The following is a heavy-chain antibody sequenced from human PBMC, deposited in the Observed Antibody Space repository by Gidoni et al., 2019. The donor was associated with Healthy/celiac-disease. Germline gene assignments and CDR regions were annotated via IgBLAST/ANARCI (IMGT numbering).Heavy chain of an antibody. Sequence: QVQLQESGPGLVKPSETLSLTCTVSGGPLSSYYWSWIRQPAGKGLEWIGRIYTSGSTNYNPSLKRRVTMSVDTSKNQFSLKLSSVTAADTAVYYCARDQGDDCSGGSCYADYWGQGTLVTVSS. CDR1: GGPLSSYY. CDR2: IYTSGST. J-gene: IGHJ4*02. CDR3: ARDQGDDCSGGSCYADY. D-gene: IGHD2-15*01. V-gene: IGHV4-4*07.